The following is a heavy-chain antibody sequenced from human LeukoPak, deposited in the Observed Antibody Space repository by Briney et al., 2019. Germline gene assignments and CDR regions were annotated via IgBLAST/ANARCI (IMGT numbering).Heavy chain of an antibody. J-gene: IGHJ4*02. Sequence: GRSLRLSCAASGFTFSSYGMHWVRQAPGKGLEWVAVMSYDGSNKYYADSVKGRFTISRDSSKNTLYLQMNSLRAEDTAVYYCAKSGGVTTTLGYWGQGTLVTVSS. V-gene: IGHV3-30*18. CDR2: MSYDGSNK. CDR1: GFTFSSYG. D-gene: IGHD4-17*01. CDR3: AKSGGVTTTLGY.